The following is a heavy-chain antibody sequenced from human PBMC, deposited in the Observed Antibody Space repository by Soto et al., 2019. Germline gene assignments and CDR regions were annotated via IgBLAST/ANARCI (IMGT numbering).Heavy chain of an antibody. CDR2: ISAYNGNT. D-gene: IGHD4-4*01. Sequence: WASVKVSCKASGYTFTSYGISWVRQAPGQGLEWMGWISAYNGNTNYAQKLQGRVTMTTDTSTSTAYMELRSLRSDDTAVYYCARDPPYSNYVGRRYYYYGMDVWGQGTTVTVSS. CDR1: GYTFTSYG. CDR3: ARDPPYSNYVGRRYYYYGMDV. J-gene: IGHJ6*02. V-gene: IGHV1-18*04.